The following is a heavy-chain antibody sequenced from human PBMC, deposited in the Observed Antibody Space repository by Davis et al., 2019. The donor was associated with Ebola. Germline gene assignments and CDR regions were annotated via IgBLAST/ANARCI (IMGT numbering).Heavy chain of an antibody. J-gene: IGHJ4*02. CDR2: IWYDGSNK. D-gene: IGHD1-7*01. Sequence: GESLKISCAASEFTFSSYGMHWVRQAPGKGLEWVAVIWYDGSNKYYADSVKGRFTISRDNSKNTLYLQMNSLRAEDTAVYYCARVDRTGTPDYWGQGTLVTVSS. V-gene: IGHV3-33*01. CDR3: ARVDRTGTPDY. CDR1: EFTFSSYG.